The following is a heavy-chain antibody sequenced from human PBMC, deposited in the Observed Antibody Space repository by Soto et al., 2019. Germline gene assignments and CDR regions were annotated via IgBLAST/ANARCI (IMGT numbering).Heavy chain of an antibody. J-gene: IGHJ4*02. CDR1: GGSFSGYY. V-gene: IGHV4-34*01. D-gene: IGHD3-10*01. CDR3: ARPYKYYYGSGSYYSHYFDY. CDR2: INHSGST. Sequence: SETLSLTCAVYGGSFSGYYWSWIRQPPGKGLEWIGEINHSGSTNYNPSLKSRVTISVDTSKNQFSLKLSSVTAADTAVYYCARPYKYYYGSGSYYSHYFDYWGQGTLVTVSS.